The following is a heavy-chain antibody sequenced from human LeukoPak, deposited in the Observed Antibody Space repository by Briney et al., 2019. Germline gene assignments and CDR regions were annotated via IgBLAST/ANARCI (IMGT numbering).Heavy chain of an antibody. D-gene: IGHD1-26*01. V-gene: IGHV5-51*01. Sequence: GESLKISCKGSGYSFTSYWIDWVRQMPGKGLEWMGIIHPGDSDTRYSPSFQGQVTISADNSINTAYLQWSSLKASDPAIFYCARRDGSYPTFDYWGQGTLVIVSS. CDR1: GYSFTSYW. CDR3: ARRDGSYPTFDY. J-gene: IGHJ4*02. CDR2: IHPGDSDT.